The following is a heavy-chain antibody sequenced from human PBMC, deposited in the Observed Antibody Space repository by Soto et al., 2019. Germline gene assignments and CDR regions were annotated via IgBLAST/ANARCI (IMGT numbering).Heavy chain of an antibody. J-gene: IGHJ6*02. CDR1: GFTVSSNY. CDR2: IYSGGST. D-gene: IGHD2-21*01. Sequence: EVQLVESGGGLIQPGGSLRLSCAASGFTVSSNYMSWVRQAPGKGLEWVSVIYSGGSTYYADSVKGRFTISRDNSKNTLYLQMNSLRAEDTAVYYCARDRKYSKYYYYGMDVWGQGTTVTVSS. V-gene: IGHV3-53*01. CDR3: ARDRKYSKYYYYGMDV.